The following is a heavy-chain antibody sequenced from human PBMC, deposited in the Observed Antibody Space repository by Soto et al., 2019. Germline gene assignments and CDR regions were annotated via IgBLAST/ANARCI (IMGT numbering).Heavy chain of an antibody. D-gene: IGHD2-21*02. CDR2: IYYTGST. J-gene: IGHJ6*02. Sequence: SETLSLTCTVSGGSISSGGYYWSWIRQHPGKGLEWIGYIYYTGSTYYNPSLKSRVTISVDTSKNQFSLKLNSVTAADTAVYYCARDLWGYCGTDCYPLDVWGQGTTVTVSS. V-gene: IGHV4-31*03. CDR1: GGSISSGGYY. CDR3: ARDLWGYCGTDCYPLDV.